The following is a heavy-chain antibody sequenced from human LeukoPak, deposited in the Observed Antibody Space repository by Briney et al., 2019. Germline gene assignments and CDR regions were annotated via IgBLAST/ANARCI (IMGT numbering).Heavy chain of an antibody. CDR1: GGSTSSGDYY. Sequence: KPSETLSLTCTVSGGSTSSGDYYWSWIRQPPGKGLEWIGYIYYSGSTYYNPSLKSRVTMSVDTSKNQFSLKLSSVTAADTAVYYCARYYYDRTVEDWGQGTLVTVSS. CDR2: IYYSGST. V-gene: IGHV4-30-4*01. J-gene: IGHJ4*02. D-gene: IGHD3-22*01. CDR3: ARYYYDRTVED.